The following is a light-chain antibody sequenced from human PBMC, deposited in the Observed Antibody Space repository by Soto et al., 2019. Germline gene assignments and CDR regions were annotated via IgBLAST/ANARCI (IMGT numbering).Light chain of an antibody. CDR3: QHYNSYSEA. CDR2: KAS. Sequence: DIQMTQSPSTLSGSVGDRVTITCRARQTISSWLAWYQQKPGKAPKLLIYKASTLKSGVPSRFSGSGSGPEFTLTISSLQPDDFATYYCQHYNSYSEAFGQGTKVDSK. J-gene: IGKJ1*01. V-gene: IGKV1-5*03. CDR1: QTISSW.